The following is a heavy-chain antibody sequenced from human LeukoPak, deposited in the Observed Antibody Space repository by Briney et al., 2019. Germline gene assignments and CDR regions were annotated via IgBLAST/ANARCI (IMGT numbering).Heavy chain of an antibody. D-gene: IGHD6-19*01. CDR1: GGSVNSGGYY. Sequence: SETLSLTCTVSGGSVNSGGYYWSWIRHRPGEGLEWIGYIYYSGSTFYNPSLKSRLTISLDTSKNQFSLNPSSVTVADTAVYYCARGKVAGTRFDYWGQGSLVTVSS. V-gene: IGHV4-31*03. CDR2: IYYSGST. J-gene: IGHJ4*02. CDR3: ARGKVAGTRFDY.